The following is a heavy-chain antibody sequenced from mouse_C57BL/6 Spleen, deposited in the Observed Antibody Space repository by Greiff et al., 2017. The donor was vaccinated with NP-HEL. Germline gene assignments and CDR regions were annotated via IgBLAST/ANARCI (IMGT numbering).Heavy chain of an antibody. V-gene: IGHV1-26*01. J-gene: IGHJ2*01. CDR3: ARKELRPFDY. CDR2: INPNNGGT. CDR1: GYTFTDYY. D-gene: IGHD3-2*02. Sequence: EVQLQQSGPELVKPGASVKISCKASGYTFTDYYMNWVKQSHGKSLEWIGDINPNNGGTSYNQKFKGKATLTVDKSSSTAYMELRSLTSEDSAVYYCARKELRPFDYWGQGTTLTVSS.